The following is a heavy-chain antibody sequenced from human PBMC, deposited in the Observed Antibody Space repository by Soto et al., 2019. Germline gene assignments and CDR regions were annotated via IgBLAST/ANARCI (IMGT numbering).Heavy chain of an antibody. V-gene: IGHV3-23*01. CDR1: GFTFSSYA. D-gene: IGHD3-10*01. CDR3: AKDLVYYGSGSQSLGPFNY. Sequence: GGSLRLSCAASGFTFSSYAMSWVRQAPGKGLEWVSAISGSGGSTYYADSVKGRFTISRDNSKNTLYLQMNGLRAEDTAVYYCAKDLVYYGSGSQSLGPFNYWGQGTLVTVSS. CDR2: ISGSGGST. J-gene: IGHJ4*02.